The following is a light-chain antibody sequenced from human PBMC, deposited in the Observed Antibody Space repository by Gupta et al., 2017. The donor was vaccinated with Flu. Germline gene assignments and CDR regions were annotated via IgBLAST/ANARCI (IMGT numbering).Light chain of an antibody. CDR2: EER. CDR3: YYTDTSGNNRV. J-gene: IGLJ3*02. V-gene: IGLV3-10*01. Sequence: GQTDRITCSGDAVAKKYAYWYQQKSGQAPALLIVEERKRPSGIPESFSGSSAATIATFNTSGAQVEDEADDYCYYTDTSGNNRVFGGGTKLTVL. CDR1: AVAKKY.